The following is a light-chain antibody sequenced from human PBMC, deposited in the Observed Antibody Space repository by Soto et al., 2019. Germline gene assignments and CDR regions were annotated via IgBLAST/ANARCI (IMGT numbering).Light chain of an antibody. J-gene: IGLJ1*01. CDR3: GSYTSTDTPFV. V-gene: IGLV2-14*01. CDR1: STDVGGYNY. Sequence: QSALAQPSSVSGSPGQSITIPCTGTSTDVGGYNYVSWNQHHPGKGPKLIIYEVSHRPSGVADRFSGSKSGNKASLIISNLEAEDESDYYCGSYTSTDTPFVFGTGTKVTVL. CDR2: EVS.